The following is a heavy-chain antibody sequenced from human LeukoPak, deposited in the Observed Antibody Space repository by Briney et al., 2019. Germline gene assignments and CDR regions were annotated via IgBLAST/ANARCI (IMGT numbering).Heavy chain of an antibody. J-gene: IGHJ5*02. V-gene: IGHV4-39*07. CDR1: GGSISSNTYY. Sequence: SSETLSLTCTVSGGSISSNTYYWGWLRQPPGTGLEWIGSIYYSGSTYYNPSLKSRVTISVDTSKNQFSLKLSSVTAADTAVYYCARGGYYGSGNDFRFDPWGQGTLVTVSS. D-gene: IGHD3-10*01. CDR2: IYYSGST. CDR3: ARGGYYGSGNDFRFDP.